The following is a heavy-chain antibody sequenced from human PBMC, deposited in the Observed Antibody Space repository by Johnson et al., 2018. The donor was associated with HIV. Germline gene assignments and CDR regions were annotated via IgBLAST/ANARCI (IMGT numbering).Heavy chain of an antibody. CDR1: GISVSSYY. V-gene: IGHV3-66*01. Sequence: VQLVESGGGLVQPEGSLRLSCAASGISVSSYYMSWVRQAPGKGLEWVSVISSGVSTSYPDSVKGRFTISRDNSKNTLYLQMNSLRAEDTAVYYCARACRDGYTCDAFDIWGQGTMVTVSS. D-gene: IGHD5-24*01. J-gene: IGHJ3*02. CDR3: ARACRDGYTCDAFDI. CDR2: ISSGVST.